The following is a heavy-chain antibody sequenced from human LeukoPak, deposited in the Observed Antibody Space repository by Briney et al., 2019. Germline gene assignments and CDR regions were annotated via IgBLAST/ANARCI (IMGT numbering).Heavy chain of an antibody. D-gene: IGHD2-15*01. CDR3: AREYCSGGNCQYYFDY. V-gene: IGHV3-64*01. Sequence: GGSLRLSCAASGFIFSSYAMHWVRQAPGKGLEYVSAISSNGGSPYYANSVKGRFTISRDNSKNTLYLQMSSLRAEDMAVYYCAREYCSGGNCQYYFDYWGQGTLVTVSS. CDR2: ISSNGGSP. CDR1: GFIFSSYA. J-gene: IGHJ4*02.